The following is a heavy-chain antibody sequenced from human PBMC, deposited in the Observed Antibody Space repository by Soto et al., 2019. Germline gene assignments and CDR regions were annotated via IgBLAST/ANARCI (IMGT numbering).Heavy chain of an antibody. CDR1: GFTFSDHY. CDR3: ARGRKTYYYYGMDV. V-gene: IGHV3-72*01. J-gene: IGHJ6*02. CDR2: TRNKANSYTT. Sequence: GGSLKLSCAASGFTFSDHYMDWVRQAPGKGLEWVGRTRNKANSYTTEYAASVKGRFTISRDDSKNSLYLQMNSLKTEDTAVYYCARGRKTYYYYGMDVWGQGTTVTVSS.